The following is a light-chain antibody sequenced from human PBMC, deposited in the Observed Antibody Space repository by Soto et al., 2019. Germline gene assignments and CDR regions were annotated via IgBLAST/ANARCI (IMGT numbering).Light chain of an antibody. J-gene: IGKJ5*01. CDR3: QQYNKWPQT. CDR1: QSVSSN. V-gene: IGKV3-15*01. Sequence: EIAMTQSPATLSVSPGERGTLSCRASQSVSSNLAWYQQKPGQAPRLLTHGASTRATGIPARFSGVGSGTEFTLTISSLQSEDFAVYYCQQYNKWPQTFGQGTRLEIK. CDR2: GAS.